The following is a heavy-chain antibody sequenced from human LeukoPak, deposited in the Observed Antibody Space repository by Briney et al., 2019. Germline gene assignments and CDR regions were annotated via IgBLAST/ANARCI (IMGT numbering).Heavy chain of an antibody. CDR1: GASFSGYY. CDR3: AGSRHYEAHFDF. D-gene: IGHD4-17*01. CDR2: INPSRAT. Sequence: SETLSLTCAVYGASFSGYYWSWIRQPPGKGLEWVGEINPSRATNYNPSLKSRVTISLDTSKNQFSLKLYSVTVADTAVYYCAGSRHYEAHFDFWGRGTPVTVSS. V-gene: IGHV4-34*01. J-gene: IGHJ4*02.